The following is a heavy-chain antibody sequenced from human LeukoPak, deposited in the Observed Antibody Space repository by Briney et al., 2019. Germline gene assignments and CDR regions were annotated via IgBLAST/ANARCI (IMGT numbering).Heavy chain of an antibody. CDR1: GFTVSSNF. CDR3: TRDLMDYDVSTGLHHYYMDV. CDR2: IYGGGST. V-gene: IGHV3-66*01. D-gene: IGHD3-9*01. Sequence: GGSLRLSCAASGFTVSSNFMAWVRQAPGKGLEWVSVIYGGGSTFYADSVRGRFTISRDNAKNTLYLQMNTLRVEDTAVYYCTRDLMDYDVSTGLHHYYMDVWGQGTTVTVSS. J-gene: IGHJ6*02.